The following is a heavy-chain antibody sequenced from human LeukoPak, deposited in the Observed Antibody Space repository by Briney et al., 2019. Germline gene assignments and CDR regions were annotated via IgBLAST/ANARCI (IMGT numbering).Heavy chain of an antibody. J-gene: IGHJ4*02. CDR2: IYFSGST. CDR1: GGSISSNY. D-gene: IGHD1-26*01. Sequence: SETLSLTCTVSGGSISSNYWSWIRQPAGKGLEWIGRIYFSGSTNYNPSLKSRVTMSLDTSKNQFSLKMRSMTAADTAVYYCARDEGSGSYAWDYWGQGTQVTVSS. CDR3: ARDEGSGSYAWDY. V-gene: IGHV4-4*07.